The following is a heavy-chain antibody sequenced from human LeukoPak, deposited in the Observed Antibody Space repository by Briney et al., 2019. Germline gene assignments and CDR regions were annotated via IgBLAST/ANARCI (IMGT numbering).Heavy chain of an antibody. CDR1: GFTFNNYA. D-gene: IGHD6-6*01. CDR2: IGASGGNT. CDR3: AKDGAEGSSSYGGARWFDR. V-gene: IGHV3-23*01. J-gene: IGHJ5*02. Sequence: PGGSLGLSCAASGFTFNNYAMTWVRQAPGKGLEWVSAIGASGGNTYYADSVKGRFTISRDNSKNTLYLQMDSLRAEDTAVYYCAKDGAEGSSSYGGARWFDRWGQGTLVTVSS.